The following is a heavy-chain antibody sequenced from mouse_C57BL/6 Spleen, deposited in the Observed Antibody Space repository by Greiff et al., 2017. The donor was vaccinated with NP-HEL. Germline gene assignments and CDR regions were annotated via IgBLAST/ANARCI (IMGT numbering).Heavy chain of an antibody. V-gene: IGHV1-55*01. D-gene: IGHD1-1*01. Sequence: VKLQQPGAELVKPGASVKMSCKASGYTFTSYWITWVKQRPGQGLEWIGDIYPGSGSTNYNEKFKSKATLTVDTSSSTAYMQLSSLTSEDSAVYYCARGGYGSSLGYFDVWGTGTTVTVSS. CDR1: GYTFTSYW. J-gene: IGHJ1*03. CDR2: IYPGSGST. CDR3: ARGGYGSSLGYFDV.